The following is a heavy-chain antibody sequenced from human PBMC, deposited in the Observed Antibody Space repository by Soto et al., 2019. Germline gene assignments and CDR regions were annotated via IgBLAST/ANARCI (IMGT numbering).Heavy chain of an antibody. Sequence: QLQLQESGPGLVKPSETLSLTCTVSGGSISSSNYHWGWIRQPPGKGLEWIGSMYYSGSAYYNPALKGRVTVSVDTSKTRFSLRPTSVTAAGTAVYHCARHVGNSPPGSWGQGTLVTVSS. CDR1: GGSISSSNYH. D-gene: IGHD1-26*01. J-gene: IGHJ4*02. CDR2: MYYSGSA. CDR3: ARHVGNSPPGS. V-gene: IGHV4-39*01.